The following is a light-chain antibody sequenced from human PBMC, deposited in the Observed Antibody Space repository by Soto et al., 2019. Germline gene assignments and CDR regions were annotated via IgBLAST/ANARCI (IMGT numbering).Light chain of an antibody. CDR1: QSISSW. J-gene: IGKJ5*01. V-gene: IGKV1-5*01. CDR2: DAS. CDR3: QHYNGFSIT. Sequence: DIQTTHSPSTMSASVGDRVTITCRASQSISSWLAWYQQKPGKAPKLMIYDASSLESGVPSRFSGSGSGTDCTLTISGLQPEDFAAYYCQHYNGFSITLGQGTRLEI.